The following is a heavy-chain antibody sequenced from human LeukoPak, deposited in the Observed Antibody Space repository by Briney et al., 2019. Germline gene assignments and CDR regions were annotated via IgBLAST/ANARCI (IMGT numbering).Heavy chain of an antibody. Sequence: PSQTLSLTCTVSGGSISSGGYYWSWIRQHPGKGLEWIGYIYYSGSTYYNPSLKSRVTISVDTSKNQFSLKLSSVTAADTAVYYCARFRGSGWYYFDYWGQGTPVSVSS. CDR2: IYYSGST. CDR3: ARFRGSGWYYFDY. V-gene: IGHV4-31*03. J-gene: IGHJ4*02. CDR1: GGSISSGGYY. D-gene: IGHD6-19*01.